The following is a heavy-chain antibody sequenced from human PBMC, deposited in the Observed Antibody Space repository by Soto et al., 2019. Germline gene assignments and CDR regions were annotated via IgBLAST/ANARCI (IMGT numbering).Heavy chain of an antibody. V-gene: IGHV3-23*01. D-gene: IGHD6-19*01. CDR1: GCPFSSYA. Sequence: GGSLRLSCASSGCPFSSYAMSWVRQAPGKGLEWVSAISGSGGSTYYADSVKGRFTISRDNSKNTLYLQMNSLRAEDTAVYYCATGNDYSSGWYYYWGQGTLVTVSS. CDR2: ISGSGGST. J-gene: IGHJ4*02. CDR3: ATGNDYSSGWYYY.